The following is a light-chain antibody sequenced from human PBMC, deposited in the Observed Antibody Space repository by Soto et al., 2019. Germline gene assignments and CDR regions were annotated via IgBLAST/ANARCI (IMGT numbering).Light chain of an antibody. CDR2: EAS. Sequence: EIVLTQSPGTLSLSPGERATLSCRAGQSVDNNYLAWFQQKPGQAPRLLIYEASYRATGVPDRFGGTGSGTDFTLTISRLEPVDFAVYYCQQSSYSPLTFGGGTRIEI. CDR1: QSVDNNY. V-gene: IGKV3-20*01. J-gene: IGKJ4*01. CDR3: QQSSYSPLT.